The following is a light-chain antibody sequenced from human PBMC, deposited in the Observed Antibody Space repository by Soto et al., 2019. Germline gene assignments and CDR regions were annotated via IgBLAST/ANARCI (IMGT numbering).Light chain of an antibody. CDR2: DAS. J-gene: IGKJ5*01. CDR1: QSVSSY. CDR3: QQRSNWPTIT. Sequence: EIVLTQSPATLSLSPGERATLSCRASQSVSSYLAWYAQKPGQAPRLLIYDASNRANGIPARFSGSGSGTDLTLTISSLEPEDFAVYYGQQRSNWPTITFGQGTRLEIK. V-gene: IGKV3-11*01.